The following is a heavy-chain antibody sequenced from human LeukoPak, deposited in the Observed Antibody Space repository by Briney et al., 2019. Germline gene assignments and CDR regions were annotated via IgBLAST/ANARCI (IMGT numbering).Heavy chain of an antibody. Sequence: GGSLRLSCAASGFTFNNYAMSWVRQAPGRGLEWVSRINRDGSTTNYADSVKGRFTVSRDNAKNTLNLQMNSLRAEDTAVYYCARDRKSGESSEIDFWGQGTLVTVSS. D-gene: IGHD3-10*01. CDR1: GFTFNNYA. CDR3: ARDRKSGESSEIDF. CDR2: INRDGSTT. V-gene: IGHV3-74*01. J-gene: IGHJ4*02.